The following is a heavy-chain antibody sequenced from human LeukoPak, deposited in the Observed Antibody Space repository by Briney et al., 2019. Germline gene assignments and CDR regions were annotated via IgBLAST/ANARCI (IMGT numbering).Heavy chain of an antibody. CDR2: IRSKANSYAT. Sequence: GGSLRLSCAASGFTFSGSAMHWVRQASGKGLEWVGRIRSKANSYATAYAASVKGRFTISRDDSKNTAYLQMNSLKTEDTAVYYCTRRIAVAGDNWFDPWGQGTLVTASS. J-gene: IGHJ5*02. CDR1: GFTFSGSA. CDR3: TRRIAVAGDNWFDP. D-gene: IGHD6-19*01. V-gene: IGHV3-73*01.